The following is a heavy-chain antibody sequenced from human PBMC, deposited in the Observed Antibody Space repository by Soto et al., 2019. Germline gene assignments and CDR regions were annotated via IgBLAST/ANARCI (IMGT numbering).Heavy chain of an antibody. J-gene: IGHJ3*02. Sequence: GGSLRLSCAASGFTFSDYYMSWIRQAPGKGLEWVSYISSSGSTIYYADSVKGRFTISRDNAKNSLYLQMNSLRAEDTAVYYCAREWFYGDYDAFDIWGQGTMVTVSS. CDR1: GFTFSDYY. CDR2: ISSSGSTI. D-gene: IGHD4-17*01. V-gene: IGHV3-11*01. CDR3: AREWFYGDYDAFDI.